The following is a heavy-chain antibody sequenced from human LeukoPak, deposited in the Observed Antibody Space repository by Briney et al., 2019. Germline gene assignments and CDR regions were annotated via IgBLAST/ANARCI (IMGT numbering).Heavy chain of an antibody. D-gene: IGHD6-19*01. J-gene: IGHJ4*02. CDR2: IKQDGSEK. CDR1: GFTFSSYW. Sequence: PGGSLRLSCAASGFTFSSYWMNWVRQAPGKGLEWVANIKQDGSEKYYVDSVKGRFTISRDNVKNSLYLQMNSLRAEDTAVYYCARAEEEQQWLILGAVLYYFDYWSQGTLVTVSS. CDR3: ARAEEEQQWLILGAVLYYFDY. V-gene: IGHV3-7*01.